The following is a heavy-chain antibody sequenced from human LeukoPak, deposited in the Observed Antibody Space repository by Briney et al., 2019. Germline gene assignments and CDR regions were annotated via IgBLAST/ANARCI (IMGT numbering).Heavy chain of an antibody. CDR1: GGSISSGGYY. J-gene: IGHJ4*02. Sequence: SETLSLTCTVSGGSISSGGYYWSWIRQPPGKGLEWIGEINHSGSTNYNPSLKSRVTISVDTSKNQFSLKLSSVTAADTAVYYCARDQSGKNGGFDYWGQGTLVTVSS. CDR2: INHSGST. CDR3: ARDQSGKNGGFDY. V-gene: IGHV4-39*07. D-gene: IGHD7-27*01.